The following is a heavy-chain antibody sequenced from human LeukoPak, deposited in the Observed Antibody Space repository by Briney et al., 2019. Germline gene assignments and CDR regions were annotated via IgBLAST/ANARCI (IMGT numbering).Heavy chain of an antibody. CDR2: IYYTGNT. CDR1: DGSISSFY. D-gene: IGHD2-2*01. CDR3: ARHLGSTSPFDY. Sequence: SETLSLTCTGSDGSISSFYWSWIRQPPGKGLEWIGYIYYTGNTNYNPPLKSRVTISADTSKNQFSLKLSSVTAADTAVYYCARHLGSTSPFDYWGQGTLITVSS. V-gene: IGHV4-59*08. J-gene: IGHJ4*02.